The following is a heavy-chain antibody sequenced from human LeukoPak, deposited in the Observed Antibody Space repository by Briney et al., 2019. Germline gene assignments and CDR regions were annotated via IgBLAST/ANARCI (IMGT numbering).Heavy chain of an antibody. V-gene: IGHV4-39*07. Sequence: PSETLSLTCTVSGGSISSSSYYWGWIRQPPGKGLEWIGSIYYSGSTYYNPSLKSRVTISVDTSKNQFSLKLSSVTAADTAVYYCARVGYSGYDDRGSFDYWGQGTLVTVSS. J-gene: IGHJ4*02. CDR3: ARVGYSGYDDRGSFDY. D-gene: IGHD5-12*01. CDR1: GGSISSSSYY. CDR2: IYYSGST.